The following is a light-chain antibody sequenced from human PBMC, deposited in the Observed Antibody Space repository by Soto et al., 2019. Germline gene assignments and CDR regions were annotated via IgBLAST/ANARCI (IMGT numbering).Light chain of an antibody. Sequence: IVMTQSPATLSVSPGERATLSCRTSESVATDLVWYQQKPGQAPRLLIYGASTRATGIPARFSGSGSGTEFTLTITSLQSEDFAAYYCQQYNSWPRTFGQGTKVDIK. CDR2: GAS. J-gene: IGKJ1*01. CDR3: QQYNSWPRT. V-gene: IGKV3-15*01. CDR1: ESVATD.